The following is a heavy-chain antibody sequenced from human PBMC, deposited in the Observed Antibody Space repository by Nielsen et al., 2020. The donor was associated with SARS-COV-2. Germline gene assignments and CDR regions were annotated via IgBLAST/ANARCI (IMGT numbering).Heavy chain of an antibody. D-gene: IGHD2-8*01. Sequence: SVKVSCKASGYTFTSYYMHWVRQAPGQGLEWMGGIIPIFGTANYAQKFQGRVTITADESTSTAYMELSSLRSEDTAVYYCARGRDCTNGVCYSSYYYMDVWGKGTTVTVSS. CDR2: IIPIFGTA. CDR3: ARGRDCTNGVCYSSYYYMDV. V-gene: IGHV1-69*13. J-gene: IGHJ6*03. CDR1: GYTFTSYY.